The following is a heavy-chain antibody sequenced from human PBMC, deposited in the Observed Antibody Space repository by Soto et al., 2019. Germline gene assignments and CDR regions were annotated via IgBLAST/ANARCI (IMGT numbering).Heavy chain of an antibody. D-gene: IGHD6-13*01. V-gene: IGHV3-23*01. CDR3: AKASVPYSSSWYGGG. Sequence: EVQLLESGGGLVQPGGSLRLSCAASGFTFSSYAMSWVRQAPGKGLEWGSAISGSGGSTYYADSVKGRFTISRDNSKNTLYLQMNSLRAEDTAVYYCAKASVPYSSSWYGGGWGQGTLVTVSS. J-gene: IGHJ4*02. CDR1: GFTFSSYA. CDR2: ISGSGGST.